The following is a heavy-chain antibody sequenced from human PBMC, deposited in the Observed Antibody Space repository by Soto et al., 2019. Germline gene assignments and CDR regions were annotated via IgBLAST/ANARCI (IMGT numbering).Heavy chain of an antibody. CDR1: GGSISSSSYY. CDR2: IYYSGST. D-gene: IGHD1-26*01. CDR3: ARLVGATPIDY. J-gene: IGHJ4*02. V-gene: IGHV4-39*01. Sequence: PSETLSLTCTVSGGSISSSSYYWGWIRQPPGKGLEWIGSIYYSGSTYYNPSLKSRVTISVDTSKNQFSLKLSSVTAADTAVYYCARLVGATPIDYWGQGTLVTVSS.